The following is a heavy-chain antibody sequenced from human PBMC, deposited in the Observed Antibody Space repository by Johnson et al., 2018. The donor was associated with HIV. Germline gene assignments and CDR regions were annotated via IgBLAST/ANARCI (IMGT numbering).Heavy chain of an antibody. CDR3: ARLRGSSAKGFDI. J-gene: IGHJ3*02. Sequence: VQLVESGGVVVQPGRSLRLSCAASGVTVSSYAMIWVRQAPVQGLEWVAVISCDGRNKYYADSVKGRFTISRDNSKNTLYLQRNSLRAEDTAVYYCARLRGSSAKGFDIWGQGTMVIVSS. V-gene: IGHV3-30*04. D-gene: IGHD6-6*01. CDR1: GVTVSSYA. CDR2: ISCDGRNK.